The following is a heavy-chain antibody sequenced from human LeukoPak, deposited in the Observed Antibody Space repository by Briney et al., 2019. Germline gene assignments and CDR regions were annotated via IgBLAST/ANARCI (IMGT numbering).Heavy chain of an antibody. V-gene: IGHV4-39*07. CDR2: IYYSGGT. D-gene: IGHD5-18*01. CDR1: GGSISSSSYY. CDR3: ARVDTVYYYYYYMDV. J-gene: IGHJ6*03. Sequence: SETLSLTCTVSGGSISSSSYYWGWIRQPPGKGLEWIGSIYYSGGTYYNPSLKSRVTISVDTSKNQFSLKLSSVTAADTAVYYCARVDTVYYYYYYMDVWGKGTTVTVSS.